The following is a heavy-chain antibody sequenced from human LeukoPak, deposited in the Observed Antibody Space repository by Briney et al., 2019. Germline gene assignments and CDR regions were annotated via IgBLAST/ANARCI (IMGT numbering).Heavy chain of an antibody. Sequence: GGSLRLSCAASGFTFSSYEMNWVRQAPGKGLEWVSYISSSGSTIYYADSVKGRFTISRDNAKNSLYLQMNSLRAEDTAVYYCARDGGYCSSTSCYYYYMDVWGKGTTVTVSS. CDR1: GFTFSSYE. CDR3: ARDGGYCSSTSCYYYYMDV. V-gene: IGHV3-48*03. D-gene: IGHD2-2*01. CDR2: ISSSGSTI. J-gene: IGHJ6*03.